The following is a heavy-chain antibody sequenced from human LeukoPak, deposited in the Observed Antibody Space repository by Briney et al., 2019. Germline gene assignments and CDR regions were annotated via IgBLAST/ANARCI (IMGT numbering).Heavy chain of an antibody. J-gene: IGHJ4*02. CDR2: IYTSGST. V-gene: IGHV4-4*07. Sequence: SETLSLTGTVSGGSISSYYWSWIRQPAGKGLEWIGRIYTSGSTNYNPSLKSRVTMSVDTSKNQFSLKLSSVTAADTAVYYCARISIGRSDGTTSDFDYWGQGTLVTVSS. CDR1: GGSISSYY. D-gene: IGHD1-7*01. CDR3: ARISIGRSDGTTSDFDY.